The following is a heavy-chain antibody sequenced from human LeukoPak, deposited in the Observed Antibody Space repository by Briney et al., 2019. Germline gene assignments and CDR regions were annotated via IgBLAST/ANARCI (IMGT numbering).Heavy chain of an antibody. D-gene: IGHD3-10*01. CDR1: GFTFDDNG. CDR3: GRGSYYGSGSYRYYFDY. V-gene: IGHV3-20*04. CDR2: INWNGGST. Sequence: GGSLRLSCAASGFTFDDNGMSWVRQAPGKGLEWVSGINWNGGSTGYADSVKGRFTISRDNAKNSLYLQMNSLRAEDTALYYCGRGSYYGSGSYRYYFDYWGQGTLVTVSS. J-gene: IGHJ4*02.